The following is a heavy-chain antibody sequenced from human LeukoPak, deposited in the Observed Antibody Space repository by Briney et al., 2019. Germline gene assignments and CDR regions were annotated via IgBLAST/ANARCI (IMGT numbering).Heavy chain of an antibody. CDR1: GFTFSSYS. CDR3: ADLTDQMGIDY. D-gene: IGHD5-24*01. CDR2: ISSSGSTI. J-gene: IGHJ4*02. Sequence: PGGSLRLSCAASGFTFSSYSMNWIRQAPGKGLEWVSYISSSGSTIYYADSVKGRFTISRDNAKNSLYLQMNSLRAEDTAVYYCADLTDQMGIDYWGQGTLVTVSS. V-gene: IGHV3-48*04.